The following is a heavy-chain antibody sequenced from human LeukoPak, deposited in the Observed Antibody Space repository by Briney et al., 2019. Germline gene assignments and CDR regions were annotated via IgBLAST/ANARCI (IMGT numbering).Heavy chain of an antibody. V-gene: IGHV3-7*01. D-gene: IGHD4-17*01. Sequence: GGSLRLSCAASGFTFSSYWMSWVRQAPGKGLEWVANIKQDGSEKYYVDSVKGRFTISRDNAKNSLYLQMNSLRAEDTAVYYCARRPGGGLRSPNWFDPWGQGTLVTVSS. J-gene: IGHJ5*02. CDR2: IKQDGSEK. CDR1: GFTFSSYW. CDR3: ARRPGGGLRSPNWFDP.